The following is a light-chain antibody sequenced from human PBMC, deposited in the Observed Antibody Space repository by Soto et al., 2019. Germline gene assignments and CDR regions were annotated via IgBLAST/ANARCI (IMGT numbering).Light chain of an antibody. Sequence: QSALTQPRSVSGSPGQSVTISCTGTSSDVGGYNYVSWYQQHPGKAPKLMIYDVSKRPSGVPDRFSGSKSGNMASLTISGLQAEDEADYYCCSYAGNYYVFGTGTKLTVL. CDR2: DVS. CDR3: CSYAGNYYV. V-gene: IGLV2-11*01. J-gene: IGLJ1*01. CDR1: SSDVGGYNY.